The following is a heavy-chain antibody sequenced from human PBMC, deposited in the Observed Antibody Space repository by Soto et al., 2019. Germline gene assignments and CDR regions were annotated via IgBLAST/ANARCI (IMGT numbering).Heavy chain of an antibody. CDR3: ARARRYNWNYVEDY. D-gene: IGHD1-7*01. Sequence: PSETLSLTCTVSCGSISSYYWSWIRQPPGKGLEWIGYIYYSGSTNYNPSLKSRVTISVDTSKNQFSLKLSSVTAADTAVYYCARARRYNWNYVEDYWGQGTLVTVSS. V-gene: IGHV4-59*01. CDR2: IYYSGST. J-gene: IGHJ4*02. CDR1: CGSISSYY.